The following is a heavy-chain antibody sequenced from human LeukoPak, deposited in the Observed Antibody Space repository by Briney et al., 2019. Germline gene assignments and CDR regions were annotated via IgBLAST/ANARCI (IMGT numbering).Heavy chain of an antibody. CDR1: GYSFTSYW. CDR2: IDPSDSYT. J-gene: IGHJ4*02. D-gene: IGHD3-22*01. V-gene: IGHV5-10-1*01. CDR3: ARLGDYYDSIGYYNFDY. Sequence: GESLKISCKGSGYSFTSYWISWVRQMPGKGLEWMGRIDPSDSYTNYSPSFQGHVTISADKSISTAYLQWSSLKASDTAMYYCARLGDYYDSIGYYNFDYWGQGTLVTVSS.